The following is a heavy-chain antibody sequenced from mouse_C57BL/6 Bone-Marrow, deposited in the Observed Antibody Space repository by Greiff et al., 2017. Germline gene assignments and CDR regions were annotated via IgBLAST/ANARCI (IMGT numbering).Heavy chain of an antibody. CDR3: ARSEYLLLRFYAMDY. J-gene: IGHJ4*01. Sequence: VKLLESGAELARPGASVKLSCKASGYTFTSYGISWVKQRTGQGLEWIGEIYPRSGNTYYNEKFKGKATLTADKSSSTAYMELRSLTSEDSAVYFCARSEYLLLRFYAMDYWGQGTSVTVSS. V-gene: IGHV1-81*01. CDR2: IYPRSGNT. D-gene: IGHD1-1*01. CDR1: GYTFTSYG.